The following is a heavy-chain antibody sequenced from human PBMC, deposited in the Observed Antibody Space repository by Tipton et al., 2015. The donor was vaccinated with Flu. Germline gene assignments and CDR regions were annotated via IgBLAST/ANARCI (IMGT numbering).Heavy chain of an antibody. V-gene: IGHV4-30-4*01. CDR1: GGSISSGDYY. D-gene: IGHD3-9*01. Sequence: TLSLTCTVSGGSISSGDYYWSWIRQPPGKGLEWIGYIYYSGSTYYDPSLKSRVTISVDTSKNQFSLKLSSVTAADTAVYYCARSDDNLPPGDSYGMDVWGQGTTVTVSS. J-gene: IGHJ6*02. CDR2: IYYSGST. CDR3: ARSDDNLPPGDSYGMDV.